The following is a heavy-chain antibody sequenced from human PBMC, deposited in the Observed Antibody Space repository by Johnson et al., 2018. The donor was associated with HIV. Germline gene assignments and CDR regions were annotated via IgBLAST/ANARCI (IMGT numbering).Heavy chain of an antibody. D-gene: IGHD1-1*01. J-gene: IGHJ3*02. CDR1: GFTFSSYD. Sequence: VQLVESGGGLVQPGGSLRLSCAASGFTFSSYDMHWVRQATGKGLEWVSAIGTAGDTYYPGSVKGRFTISREYAKNSLYRQMNSLRAGDTAVYYCARALRTALGSPWNGGYDAFDIWGQGTMVTVSS. CDR2: IGTAGDT. V-gene: IGHV3-13*01. CDR3: ARALRTALGSPWNGGYDAFDI.